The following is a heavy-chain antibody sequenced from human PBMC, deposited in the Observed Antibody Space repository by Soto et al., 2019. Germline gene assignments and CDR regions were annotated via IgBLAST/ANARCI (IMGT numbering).Heavy chain of an antibody. CDR2: ITESGGDT. CDR3: ARRGPGCRSTSCLDC. CDR1: GFSFSAFA. V-gene: IGHV3-23*01. J-gene: IGHJ4*02. D-gene: IGHD2-2*01. Sequence: EVQLLESGGGLVQPGESLRLSCAASGFSFSAFAMGWVRHVPGKGLEWVSSITESGGDTYYADSVRGRFTISRDHSKSTLYLQMNSLRAEDTAIYYCARRGPGCRSTSCLDCWGQGTLVTVSS.